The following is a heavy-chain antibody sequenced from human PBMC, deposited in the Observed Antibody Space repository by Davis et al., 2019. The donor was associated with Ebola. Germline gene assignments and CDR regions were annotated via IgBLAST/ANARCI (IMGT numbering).Heavy chain of an antibody. CDR3: AKDPDWNDVAERLALGE. J-gene: IGHJ4*02. V-gene: IGHV3-23*01. CDR1: VITFSSYA. Sequence: GESLKISCTDSVITFSSYAMTWVRQAPGKGLEWLSAITGSGIGTYYADSVKGRFTISRDNFKNTLFLQMNGLTAADTAVYYCAKDPDWNDVAERLALGEWGQGTLVTVSS. CDR2: ITGSGIGT. D-gene: IGHD1-1*01.